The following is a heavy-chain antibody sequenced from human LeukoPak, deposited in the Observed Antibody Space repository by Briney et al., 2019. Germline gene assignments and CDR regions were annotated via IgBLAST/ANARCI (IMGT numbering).Heavy chain of an antibody. Sequence: PGGSLRLSRAASGFTFTSYAMTWVRQAPGKGLEWVSAISNNGGNTYYADSVKGRFTISRDNAKNTLYLQMNSLRAEDTAIYYCANNWNLDYWGQGTLVTVSS. CDR3: ANNWNLDY. D-gene: IGHD1-20*01. V-gene: IGHV3-23*01. CDR2: ISNNGGNT. CDR1: GFTFTSYA. J-gene: IGHJ4*02.